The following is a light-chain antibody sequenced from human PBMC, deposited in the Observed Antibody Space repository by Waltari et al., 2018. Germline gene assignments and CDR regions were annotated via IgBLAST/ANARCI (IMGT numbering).Light chain of an antibody. CDR1: SSNIGSTY. J-gene: IGLJ3*02. CDR2: WNN. Sequence: QSVLTQPPSASGTPGQRVTVSCSGSSSNIGSTYVYWYQQLPGTAPRLLIYWNNPGAPGGPGRFSGFKSGTSGSPAMRWVRVQGGGYYYRATWDCRLSGWVVGGGTKLTVL. V-gene: IGLV1-47*01. CDR3: ATWDCRLSGWV.